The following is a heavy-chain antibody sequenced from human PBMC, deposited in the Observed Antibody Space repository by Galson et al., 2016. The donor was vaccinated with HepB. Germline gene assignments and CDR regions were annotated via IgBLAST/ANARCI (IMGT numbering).Heavy chain of an antibody. Sequence: SLRLSCAASGFTFKSHSVSWVRRAPGKGLEWVSAISENGGSTHYADSVKGRFTISRDNSKNTLYLQMNSVRAEDTAVYYCARDQGYCSGITCLIYDYWGQGTLVTVS. CDR3: ARDQGYCSGITCLIYDY. CDR2: ISENGGST. CDR1: GFTFKSHS. J-gene: IGHJ4*02. D-gene: IGHD2-2*01. V-gene: IGHV3-23*01.